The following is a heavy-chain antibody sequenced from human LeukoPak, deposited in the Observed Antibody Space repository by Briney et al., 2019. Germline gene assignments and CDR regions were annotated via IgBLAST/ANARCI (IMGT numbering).Heavy chain of an antibody. CDR1: GFTFSSYG. V-gene: IGHV3-23*01. J-gene: IGHJ6*03. CDR2: ISGSGGST. CDR3: ARGPDAPHYYYYYMDV. Sequence: GGSLRLSCAASGFTFSSYGMSWVRQAPGKGLEWVSAISGSGGSTYYADSVKGRFTISRDNSKSTLYLQMNSLRAEDTAVYYCARGPDAPHYYYYYMDVWGKGTTVTVSS. D-gene: IGHD1-14*01.